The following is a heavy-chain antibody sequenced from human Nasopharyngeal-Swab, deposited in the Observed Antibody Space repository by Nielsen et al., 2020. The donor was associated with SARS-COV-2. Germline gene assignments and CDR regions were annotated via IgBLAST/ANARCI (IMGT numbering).Heavy chain of an antibody. J-gene: IGHJ5*02. CDR2: ICYSGST. CDR3: ARGGVGKHGYYYDSSGQYNWFDP. Sequence: WIRQPPGKGLEWIGSICYSGSTYYNPSLKSRVTISVDTSKNQFSLKLSSVTAADTAVYYCARGGVGKHGYYYDSSGQYNWFDPWGQGTLVTVSS. V-gene: IGHV4-39*07. D-gene: IGHD3-22*01.